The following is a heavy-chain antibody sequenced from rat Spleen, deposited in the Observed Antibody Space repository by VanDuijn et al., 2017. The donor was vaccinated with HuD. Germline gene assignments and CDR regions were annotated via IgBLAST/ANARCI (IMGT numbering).Heavy chain of an antibody. CDR3: ARLTIGS. Sequence: QVQLKESGPGLVQPSQTLSLTCTVSGLSLTSNTVSWIRQPPGKGLEWIAAISSGGSTYYNSALKSRLSISRDTSKSQVFLKMNSLQTEDTAMYFCARLTIGSWGQGVMVTVSS. J-gene: IGHJ2*01. D-gene: IGHD1-3*01. CDR1: GLSLTSNT. CDR2: ISSGGST. V-gene: IGHV2-6*01.